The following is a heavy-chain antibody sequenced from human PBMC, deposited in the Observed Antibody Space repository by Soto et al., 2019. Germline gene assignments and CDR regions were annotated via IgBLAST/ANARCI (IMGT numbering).Heavy chain of an antibody. Sequence: SETLSLTCTVSGDSISKYYWSWIRQPPGKGLEWIGNSYNNGGTKYNPSIGSRVTISVDTFKNHFFLKLSSVTAADTAVYYCARVSLGGYYYYGMDVWGQGTTVTVSS. J-gene: IGHJ6*02. V-gene: IGHV4-59*01. CDR3: ARVSLGGYYYYGMDV. CDR1: GDSISKYY. CDR2: SYNNGGT. D-gene: IGHD3-16*01.